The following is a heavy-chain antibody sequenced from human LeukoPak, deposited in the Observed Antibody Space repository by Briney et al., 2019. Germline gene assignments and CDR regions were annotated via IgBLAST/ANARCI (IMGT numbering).Heavy chain of an antibody. CDR1: GFAFSAYA. D-gene: IGHD4-11*01. Sequence: GGSLRLSCAGSGFAFSAYAMRWVRQAPGKGLEWVSSITSSGDTTYYTDSVRGRFTISRDNSKNTLYLQMHSLRAEDTALYYCADSNYWYPVDYWGQGTLVTVSS. J-gene: IGHJ4*02. CDR3: ADSNYWYPVDY. V-gene: IGHV3-23*01. CDR2: ITSSGDTT.